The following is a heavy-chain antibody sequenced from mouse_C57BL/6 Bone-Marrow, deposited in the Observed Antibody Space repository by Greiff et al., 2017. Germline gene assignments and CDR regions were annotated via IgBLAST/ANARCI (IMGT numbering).Heavy chain of an antibody. CDR1: GYAFSSSW. V-gene: IGHV1-82*01. CDR3: ARISVVGYYFDY. J-gene: IGHJ2*01. Sequence: VQLQQSGPELVKPGASVKISCKASGYAFSSSWMNWVKPRPGKGLEWIGRIYPGDGDTNYNGKFKGKATLTADKSSSTAYMQLSSLTSEDSAVYFCARISVVGYYFDYWGQGTTLTVSS. CDR2: IYPGDGDT. D-gene: IGHD1-1*01.